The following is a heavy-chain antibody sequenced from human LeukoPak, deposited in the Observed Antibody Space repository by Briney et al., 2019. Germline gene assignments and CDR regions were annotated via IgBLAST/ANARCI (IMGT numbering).Heavy chain of an antibody. Sequence: GGSLRLSCAASGFTVSSNYMSWVRQAPGQGLEWVSVIYSGGSTYYADSVKGRFTISRDNAKNTLYLQMNSQRAVDTAVYYCARDSCSGGSCYSFEWGQGTLVSVSS. V-gene: IGHV3-66*01. CDR2: IYSGGST. D-gene: IGHD2-15*01. CDR1: GFTVSSNY. CDR3: ARDSCSGGSCYSFE. J-gene: IGHJ4*02.